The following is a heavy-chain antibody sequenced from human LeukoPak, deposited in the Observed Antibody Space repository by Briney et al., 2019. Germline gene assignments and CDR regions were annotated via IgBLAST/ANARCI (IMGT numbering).Heavy chain of an antibody. J-gene: IGHJ3*02. V-gene: IGHV4-31*03. CDR3: ARDPGVAEALPLNAFDI. Sequence: SQTLSFTCTVSGGSISFGGYYWSWIRQHPGKGLEWIGYIYYSGTTYYNPSLRSRVAISVDTSKNQFSLKLTSVTAADTAVYYCARDPGVAEALPLNAFDIWGHGTMVAVSS. D-gene: IGHD2-8*01. CDR2: IYYSGTT. CDR1: GGSISFGGYY.